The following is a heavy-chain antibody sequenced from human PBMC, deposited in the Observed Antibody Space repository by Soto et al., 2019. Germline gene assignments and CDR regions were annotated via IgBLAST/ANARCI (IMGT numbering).Heavy chain of an antibody. D-gene: IGHD3-3*01. Sequence: PSETLSLTCSVSGGSISGYYWSWIRQPPGKGLERIGYIYYSGSTNYNPSLKSRVTISVDTSKNHFSLKLSSVTAADTAVYYCARDSYDFWSGYYGDYYYYYGMDVWGQGTTVTVSS. J-gene: IGHJ6*02. CDR1: GGSISGYY. CDR3: ARDSYDFWSGYYGDYYYYYGMDV. V-gene: IGHV4-59*01. CDR2: IYYSGST.